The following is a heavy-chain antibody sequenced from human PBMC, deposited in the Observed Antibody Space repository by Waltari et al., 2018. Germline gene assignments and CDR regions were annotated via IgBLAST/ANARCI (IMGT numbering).Heavy chain of an antibody. CDR3: ARLDYSNYVGY. J-gene: IGHJ4*02. CDR1: GGSISSSSYS. Sequence: QLQLQESGPGLVKPSETLSLTCTVSGGSISSSSYSWGWIRQPPGKGLEWIGSIYYSGSTYYNPSLKSRVTISVDTSKNQFSLKLSSVTAADTAVYYCARLDYSNYVGYWGQGTLVTVSS. D-gene: IGHD4-4*01. V-gene: IGHV4-39*07. CDR2: IYYSGST.